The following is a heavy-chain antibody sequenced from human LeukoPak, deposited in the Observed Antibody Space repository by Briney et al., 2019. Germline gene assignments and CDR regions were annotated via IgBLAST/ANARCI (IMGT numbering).Heavy chain of an antibody. J-gene: IGHJ4*02. CDR1: GYTFTGYY. V-gene: IGHV1-2*02. CDR2: INPNSGGT. Sequence: ASVKVSCKASGYTFTGYYMHWVRQAPGQGLEWMGWINPNSGGTNYAQKFQGRVTMTRDTSISTAYMELSRLRSDDTAVYYCARDRWGSGYDPSYFDYWGQGTLVTASS. D-gene: IGHD5-12*01. CDR3: ARDRWGSGYDPSYFDY.